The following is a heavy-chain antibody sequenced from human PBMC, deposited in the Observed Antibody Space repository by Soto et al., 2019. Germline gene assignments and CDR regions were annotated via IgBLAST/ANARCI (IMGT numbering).Heavy chain of an antibody. CDR1: GYTFSDYY. CDR2: IDTSGTKI. J-gene: IGHJ4*02. D-gene: IGHD3-3*01. V-gene: IGHV3-11*01. Sequence: QVQLVESGGDLVKPGGSLRLSCAASGYTFSDYYTSWIRQAPGKGLEWISYIDTSGTKIYYADSVKGRFTITRDNAKNSLYLEMNSLRDEHTAVYYCASHYDMWSGYLSPVDYWGQGTLVTVSS. CDR3: ASHYDMWSGYLSPVDY.